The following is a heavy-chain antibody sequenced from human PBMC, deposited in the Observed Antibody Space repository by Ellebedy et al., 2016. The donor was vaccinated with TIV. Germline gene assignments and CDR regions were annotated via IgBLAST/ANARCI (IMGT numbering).Heavy chain of an antibody. CDR1: GYTFTSYG. D-gene: IGHD2/OR15-2a*01. V-gene: IGHV1-18*04. J-gene: IGHJ6*02. Sequence: ASVKVSCKASGYTFTSYGISWVRQAPGQGLEWMGWIYPYNGGTNYAQKFQGRVTMTRDTSISTVYMELSNLTPGDTAMYYCARLIEYSIHGMDVWGQGTTVTVSS. CDR3: ARLIEYSIHGMDV. CDR2: IYPYNGGT.